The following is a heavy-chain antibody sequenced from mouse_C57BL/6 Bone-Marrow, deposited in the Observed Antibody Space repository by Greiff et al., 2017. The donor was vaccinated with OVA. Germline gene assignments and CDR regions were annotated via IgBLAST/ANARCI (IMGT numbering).Heavy chain of an antibody. CDR2: ISSGGSYT. CDR3: ARDWCYVDY. CDR1: GFTFSSYG. Sequence: EVMLVESGGDLVKPGGSLKLSCAASGFTFSSYGMSWVRQTPDKRLEWVATISSGGSYTYYPDSVKGRFTISRDNAKNTLYLQMSSLKSEDTAMYYCARDWCYVDYWGQGTTLTVSS. V-gene: IGHV5-6*02. D-gene: IGHD1-1*02. J-gene: IGHJ2*01.